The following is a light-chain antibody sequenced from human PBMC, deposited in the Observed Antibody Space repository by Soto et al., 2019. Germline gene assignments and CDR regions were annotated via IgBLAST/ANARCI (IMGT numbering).Light chain of an antibody. V-gene: IGLV1-44*01. Sequence: QSVLTQPPSASGTPGQRVTISCSGSGSSIGTNTVNWYRQLPGTAPKLLIYGDNQRPSGVPDRFSGSKSGTSASLAISGLQSEDEAEYYCAAWDGSLNNVLFGGWTKLTAL. J-gene: IGLJ2*01. CDR3: AAWDGSLNNVL. CDR2: GDN. CDR1: GSSIGTNT.